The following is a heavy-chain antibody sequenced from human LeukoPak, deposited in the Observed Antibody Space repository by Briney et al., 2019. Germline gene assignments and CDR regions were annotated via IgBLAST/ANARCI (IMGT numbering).Heavy chain of an antibody. D-gene: IGHD1-1*01. V-gene: IGHV3-43*02. CDR3: AKNWNDVPNDAFDI. Sequence: GGSLRLSCAASGFTSDDYAMHWVRQAPGKGLEWVSLISGDGGSTYYADSVKGRFTISRDNSKNSLYLQMNSLRTEDTALYYCAKNWNDVPNDAFDIWGQGTMVTVPS. CDR1: GFTSDDYA. J-gene: IGHJ3*02. CDR2: ISGDGGST.